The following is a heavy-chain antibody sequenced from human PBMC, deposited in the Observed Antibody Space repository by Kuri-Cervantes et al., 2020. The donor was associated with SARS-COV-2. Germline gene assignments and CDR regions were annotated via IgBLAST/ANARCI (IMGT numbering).Heavy chain of an antibody. CDR1: GYTFTNYG. CDR3: ARGRVVTGEDAFDY. V-gene: IGHV1-18*01. J-gene: IGHJ4*02. D-gene: IGHD7-27*01. CDR2: ISGYNGNT. Sequence: AEVKVSCKAAGYTFTNYGITWGRRTPGQGLEWMGWISGYNGNTKFAQKLQGRVTMTTDTSTNTAYLEVRSFRSDDTAVYYCARGRVVTGEDAFDYWGQGTLVTVSS.